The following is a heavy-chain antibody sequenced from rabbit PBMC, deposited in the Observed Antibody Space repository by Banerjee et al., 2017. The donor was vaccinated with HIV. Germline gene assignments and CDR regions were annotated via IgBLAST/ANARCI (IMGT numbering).Heavy chain of an antibody. V-gene: IGHV1S40*01. CDR2: INTSTGNN. CDR1: GFSLSNKYV. CDR3: ARDQTYNNGYDFNL. J-gene: IGHJ4*01. D-gene: IGHD6-1*01. Sequence: QSLQESGGGLFQPGGSLALTCKASGFSLSNKYVMCWVRQAPGKGLEWIACINTSTGNNVYAIWAKGRFTISKTSSTTVTLQMTSLTAADTATYFCARDQTYNNGYDFNLWGPGTLVTVS.